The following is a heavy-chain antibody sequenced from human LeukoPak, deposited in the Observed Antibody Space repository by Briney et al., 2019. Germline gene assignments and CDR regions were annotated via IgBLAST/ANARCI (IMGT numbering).Heavy chain of an antibody. J-gene: IGHJ5*02. CDR3: ARAYSSPNWFDP. V-gene: IGHV3-7*04. Sequence: GGSLRLSCAASGFTLSSYWMSWVRQAPGKGLEWVANIKQDGSEKYYVDSVKGRFTISRDNAKNSLYLQMNSLRAEDTAVYYCARAYSSPNWFDPWGQGTLVIVSS. CDR2: IKQDGSEK. CDR1: GFTLSSYW. D-gene: IGHD6-13*01.